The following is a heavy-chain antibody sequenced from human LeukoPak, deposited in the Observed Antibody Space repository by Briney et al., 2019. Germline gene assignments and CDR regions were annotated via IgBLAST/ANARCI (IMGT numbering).Heavy chain of an antibody. J-gene: IGHJ4*02. CDR1: GYTLTSSG. V-gene: IGHV1-18*01. CDR2: ISTYTGYS. Sequence: GASVKVSCKASGYTLTSSGISWVRQAPGQGLEWMGWISTYTGYSKYAQNLQGRVTMTADTSTSTAYMELSSLRSDDTAVYYCAKNSSGGYSDYWGQGTLVTVSS. CDR3: AKNSSGGYSDY. D-gene: IGHD6-19*01.